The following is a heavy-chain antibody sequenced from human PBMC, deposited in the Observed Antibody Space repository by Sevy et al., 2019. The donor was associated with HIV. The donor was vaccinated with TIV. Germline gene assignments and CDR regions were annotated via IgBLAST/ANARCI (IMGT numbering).Heavy chain of an antibody. CDR2: ISYDGNNK. D-gene: IGHD3-22*01. CDR1: GFTFSSYG. V-gene: IGHV3-30*18. Sequence: GGSLRLSCAASGFTFSSYGMHWVRQAPGKGLEWVAVISYDGNNKYYADSVKGRFTISRDNSKNTLYLQMNSLRAEDTVVYYCAKAGDSSGYYYGYFDYWGQGTLVTVSS. CDR3: AKAGDSSGYYYGYFDY. J-gene: IGHJ4*02.